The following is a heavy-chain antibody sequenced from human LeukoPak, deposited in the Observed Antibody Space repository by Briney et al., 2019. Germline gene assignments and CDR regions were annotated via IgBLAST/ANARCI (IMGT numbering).Heavy chain of an antibody. CDR3: AGGAAVVPSALRL. CDR1: GGSISSGGYY. D-gene: IGHD2-2*01. J-gene: IGHJ4*02. CDR2: IYHSGST. Sequence: PSQTLSLTCTVSGGSISSGGYYWSWIRQPPGKGLEWIGYIYHSGSTYYNPSLKSRVTMSVDRSKNQFSLKLTSVTAVDTAVYYCAGGAAVVPSALRLWGQGTLVTVSS. V-gene: IGHV4-30-2*01.